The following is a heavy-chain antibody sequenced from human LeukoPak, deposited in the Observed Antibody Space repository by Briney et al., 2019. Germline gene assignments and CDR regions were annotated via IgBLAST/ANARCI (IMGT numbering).Heavy chain of an antibody. CDR2: IYYSGST. Sequence: SETLSLTCTVSGGSISSGGYYWGWIRQPPGKGLEWIGSIYYSGSTNYKPSLRSRVTISVDTSKNQFSLKLSSVTAADTAVYYCARHAGSYYTYNFDYWGQGTLVTVSS. V-gene: IGHV4-39*01. CDR3: ARHAGSYYTYNFDY. J-gene: IGHJ4*02. D-gene: IGHD3-22*01. CDR1: GGSISSGGYY.